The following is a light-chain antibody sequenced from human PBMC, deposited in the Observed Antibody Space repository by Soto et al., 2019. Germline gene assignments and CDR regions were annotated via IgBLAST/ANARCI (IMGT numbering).Light chain of an antibody. CDR2: AAS. CDR1: QGISSW. V-gene: IGKV1D-12*01. Sequence: DIQMTQSPSSVSASVGDRVTITCRASQGISSWLALYQQKPGKAPKLLIYAASSLQSGVPSRFSGSVSVTDFTHTISILHPEDFATYSCQQANIFPLTFVGGTKVEIK. J-gene: IGKJ4*01. CDR3: QQANIFPLT.